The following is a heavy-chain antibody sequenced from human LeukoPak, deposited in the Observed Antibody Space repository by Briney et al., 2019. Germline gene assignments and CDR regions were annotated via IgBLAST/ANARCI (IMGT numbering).Heavy chain of an antibody. CDR1: CGSISSYY. V-gene: IGHV4-59*01. CDR2: IYYSGST. J-gene: IGHJ4*02. Sequence: SSETLSLTCTVSCGSISSYYWSWIRQPPGKGLEWNGYIYYSGSTNYNPSLKSRVTISVDTSKNQFSLKLSSVTAADTAVYYCARGSGSYDLDYWGQGTLVTVSS. CDR3: ARGSGSYDLDY. D-gene: IGHD1-26*01.